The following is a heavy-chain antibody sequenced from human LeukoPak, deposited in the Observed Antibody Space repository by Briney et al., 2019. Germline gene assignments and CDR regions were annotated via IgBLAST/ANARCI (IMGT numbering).Heavy chain of an antibody. Sequence: GGSLRLSCAASGFTFSTSAMNWVRQAPGKGLEWVSVIGGSGDTTYYADSVRGRFTISKDNFKNTLYLQMNSLTAEDTAIYYCAKGKSLPHYYYYGMDVWGQGTTVTASS. J-gene: IGHJ6*02. V-gene: IGHV3-23*01. CDR1: GFTFSTSA. CDR3: AKGKSLPHYYYYGMDV. CDR2: IGGSGDTT.